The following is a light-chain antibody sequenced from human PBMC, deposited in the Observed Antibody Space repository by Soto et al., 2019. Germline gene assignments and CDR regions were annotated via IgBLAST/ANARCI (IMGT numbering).Light chain of an antibody. CDR1: QNISPG. V-gene: IGKV1-5*01. Sequence: DIPMTQSPSTLSASVGARVTIACRASQNISPGLAWYQQKPGKAPKLMIYGASSLEGGVPSRFSGSGSRTDFTLTISSLQPDDFATYYCQQYSSSATVGQGTKVDIK. CDR3: QQYSSSAT. CDR2: GAS. J-gene: IGKJ1*01.